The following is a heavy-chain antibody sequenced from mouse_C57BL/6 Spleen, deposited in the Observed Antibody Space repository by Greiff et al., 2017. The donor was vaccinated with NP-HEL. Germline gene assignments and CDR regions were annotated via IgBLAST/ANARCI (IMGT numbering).Heavy chain of an antibody. CDR3: FYDYDGDWYFDV. Sequence: QVQLQQSGAELAKPGASVKLSCKASGYTFTSYWMHWVKQRPGQGLEWIGYINPSSGYTKYNQKFKNKATLTADKSSSTAYMQLSSLTYEDSAVYYCFYDYDGDWYFDVWGTGTTVTVSS. D-gene: IGHD2-4*01. CDR1: GYTFTSYW. V-gene: IGHV1-7*01. CDR2: INPSSGYT. J-gene: IGHJ1*03.